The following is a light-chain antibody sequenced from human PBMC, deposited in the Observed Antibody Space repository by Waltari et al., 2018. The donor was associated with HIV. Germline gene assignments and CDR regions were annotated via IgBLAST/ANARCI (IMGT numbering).Light chain of an antibody. Sequence: QSVLTQPPPVSGAPGQRVTISCTASSPNIGAGYAVHWYQQIPGTAPKLLTYGNSHRPSGVPDRFSGSKSGTSASLAITGLQAEDEADYYCQSYDSSLSFWVFGGGTKLTVL. J-gene: IGLJ3*02. CDR3: QSYDSSLSFWV. V-gene: IGLV1-40*01. CDR2: GNS. CDR1: SPNIGAGYA.